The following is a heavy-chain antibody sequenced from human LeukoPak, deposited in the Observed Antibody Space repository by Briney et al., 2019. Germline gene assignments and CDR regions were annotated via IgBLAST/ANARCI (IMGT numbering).Heavy chain of an antibody. CDR1: GLTFSSYA. CDR3: AKDRPNYGLNDWFDA. J-gene: IGHJ5*02. D-gene: IGHD1-7*01. CDR2: MRGSGGST. V-gene: IGHV3-23*01. Sequence: GGSLRLSCAASGLTFSSYAMRWVSQAPVKALEWVSAMRGSGGSTYYADSEKGRFTISRDSSKNTLYLQMNSLRAEDRAVYDCAKDRPNYGLNDWFDAWGQGTLVTVSS.